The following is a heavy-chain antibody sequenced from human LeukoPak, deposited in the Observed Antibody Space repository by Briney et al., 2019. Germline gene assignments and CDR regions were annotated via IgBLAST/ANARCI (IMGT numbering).Heavy chain of an antibody. Sequence: SVKVSCKPSVGTFSSYAISWVRQAPGQGLGWMGRIIPILGIANYAQKFQGRVTITADKSTSTAYMELSSLRSEDTAVYYCARVQLRFGESKEYYFDYWGQGTLVTVSS. CDR2: IIPILGIA. D-gene: IGHD3-10*01. J-gene: IGHJ4*02. CDR3: ARVQLRFGESKEYYFDY. V-gene: IGHV1-69*04. CDR1: VGTFSSYA.